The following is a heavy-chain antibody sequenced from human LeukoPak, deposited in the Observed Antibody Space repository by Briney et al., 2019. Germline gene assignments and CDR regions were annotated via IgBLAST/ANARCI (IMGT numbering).Heavy chain of an antibody. J-gene: IGHJ4*02. CDR3: ARDQEGFDY. CDR2: INPSGGST. V-gene: IGHV1-46*01. Sequence: EASVKVSCKASGYTFTSYYMHWVRQAPGQGLEWVGIINPSGGSTSYAQKFQGRVTVTRDTSTSTVHMELSGLRSEDTAVYYCARDQEGFDYWGQGTLVTVSS. CDR1: GYTFTSYY.